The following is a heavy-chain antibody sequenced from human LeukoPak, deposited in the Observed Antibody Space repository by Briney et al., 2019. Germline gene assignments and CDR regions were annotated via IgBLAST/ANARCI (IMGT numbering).Heavy chain of an antibody. Sequence: ASVKVSCKASGYTFTGYYMHWVRQAPGQGLEWMGWINPNSGGTNYAQKFQGRVTMTRDTSISTAYMELSRLRSDDTAVYYCARDVVVAAPKGWFDPWGQGTLVTVSS. CDR1: GYTFTGYY. CDR3: ARDVVVAAPKGWFDP. D-gene: IGHD2-15*01. J-gene: IGHJ5*02. CDR2: INPNSGGT. V-gene: IGHV1-2*02.